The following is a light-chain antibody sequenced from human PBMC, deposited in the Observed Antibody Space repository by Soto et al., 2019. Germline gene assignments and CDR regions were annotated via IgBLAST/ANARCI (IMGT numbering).Light chain of an antibody. CDR2: EVN. CDR1: SNDVGAYNF. V-gene: IGLV2-8*01. CDR3: SSFTRSNTWV. J-gene: IGLJ3*02. Sequence: QSALTQPPSASGSPGQSVTISCTGTSNDVGAYNFISWYQQHPGKAPKLMIYEVNKRPSGVPDRFSGSKSGNTASLTVSGLQAEDEADYYCSSFTRSNTWVIGGGTKLTVL.